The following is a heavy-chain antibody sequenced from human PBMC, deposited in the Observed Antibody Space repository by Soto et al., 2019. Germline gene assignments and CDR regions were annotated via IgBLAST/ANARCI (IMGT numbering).Heavy chain of an antibody. J-gene: IGHJ5*02. D-gene: IGHD1-1*01. CDR1: GGSISSGGYS. CDR2: IYHSGST. V-gene: IGHV4-30-2*01. Sequence: QLQLQESGSGLVRPSQTLSLTCAVSGGSISSGGYSWNWIRQPPGKGLEWIGYIYHSGSTLSTPSLKSRVTISVDKSKNQFSLKLTSVTAADTAVYYCARDQLEGNWFDPWGQGTLVTVSS. CDR3: ARDQLEGNWFDP.